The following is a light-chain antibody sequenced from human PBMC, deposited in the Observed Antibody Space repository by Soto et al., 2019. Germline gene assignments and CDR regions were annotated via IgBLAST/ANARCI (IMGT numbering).Light chain of an antibody. CDR2: DVS. CDR3: CSYTSSSTLV. Sequence: QSALTQPASVSGSPGQSITISCTGTSSDVGGYNYVSWYQQHPGKAPKLMIYDVSNRPSGVSNRFSGSKSGNTASLTISGLQAEYEADFYCCSYTSSSTLVFGGGTKRTVL. V-gene: IGLV2-14*01. CDR1: SSDVGGYNY. J-gene: IGLJ2*01.